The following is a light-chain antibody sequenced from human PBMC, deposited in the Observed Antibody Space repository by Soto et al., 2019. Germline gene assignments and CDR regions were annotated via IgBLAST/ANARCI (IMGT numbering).Light chain of an antibody. CDR2: DAS. Sequence: EIVLTQSPATLSLSPGXXXTLXXXASQXVSXXLAWYQQKPGQAPRLLIYDASNRATGIPARFSGSGSGTDFTLTISSLEPEXXAVYYXQXRSNWPLTFGGGTKVEIK. CDR1: QXVSXX. V-gene: IGKV3-11*01. J-gene: IGKJ4*01. CDR3: QXRSNWPLT.